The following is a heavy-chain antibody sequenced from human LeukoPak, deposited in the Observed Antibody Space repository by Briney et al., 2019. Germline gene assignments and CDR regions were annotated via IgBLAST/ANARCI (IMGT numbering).Heavy chain of an antibody. J-gene: IGHJ5*02. CDR2: ISDSGGRA. Sequence: GGSLRLSCAASGFTFSSYAMSWVRQAPGKGLEWVSSISDSGGRAFYADSVKGRFTISRDNSKNTLYLQMNSLRTEDTAVYYCAKGGSDFWSGYYLWFDPWGQGTLVTVSS. D-gene: IGHD3-3*01. V-gene: IGHV3-23*01. CDR3: AKGGSDFWSGYYLWFDP. CDR1: GFTFSSYA.